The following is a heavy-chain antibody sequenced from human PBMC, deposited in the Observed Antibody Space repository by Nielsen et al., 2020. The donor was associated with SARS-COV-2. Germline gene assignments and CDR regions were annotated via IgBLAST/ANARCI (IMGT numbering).Heavy chain of an antibody. D-gene: IGHD6-13*01. J-gene: IGHJ6*04. V-gene: IGHV1-3*01. Sequence: ASVKVSCKASGYTFSTSYMHWVRQAPGQRLEWMGWMRAADGRTTYSQKFQGRVTTTRDTSATTVYLELSSLTSEDTAVYYCARDTGNWYMDVWGKGTTVTVSS. CDR1: GYTFSTSY. CDR3: ARDTGNWYMDV. CDR2: MRAADGRT.